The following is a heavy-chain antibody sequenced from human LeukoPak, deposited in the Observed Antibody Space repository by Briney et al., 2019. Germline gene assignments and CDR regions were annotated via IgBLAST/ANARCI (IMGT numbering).Heavy chain of an antibody. J-gene: IGHJ4*02. CDR1: GGSISSYY. CDR3: ARTQSSFHASGSYYNY. D-gene: IGHD3-10*01. CDR2: IYYSGST. Sequence: SETLSLTCTVSGGSISSYYWSWIRQPPGKGLEWIGCIYYSGSTNYNPSLKSRVTISVDTSKNQFSLKLSSVTAADTAVYYCARTQSSFHASGSYYNYWGPGTLVTVSS. V-gene: IGHV4-59*08.